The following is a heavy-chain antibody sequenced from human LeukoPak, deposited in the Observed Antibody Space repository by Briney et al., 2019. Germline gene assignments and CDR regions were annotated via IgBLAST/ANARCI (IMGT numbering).Heavy chain of an antibody. J-gene: IGHJ4*02. CDR1: GFNFISYA. Sequence: GGTLRPSGTGSGFNFISYAMPWVRQAPGKSLEWVALISNDATRKYGDSVRGRFTISTDRSKTTLYLQMNSLRADDSAVYYCARDSLPRLRLGELYPGGFDFWGRGTLVTVSS. CDR3: ARDSLPRLRLGELYPGGFDF. D-gene: IGHD3-16*01. V-gene: IGHV3-30*04. CDR2: ISNDATRK.